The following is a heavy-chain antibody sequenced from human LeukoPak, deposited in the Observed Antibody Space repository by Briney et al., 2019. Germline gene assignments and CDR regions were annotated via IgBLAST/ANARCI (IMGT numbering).Heavy chain of an antibody. Sequence: GGSLRLSCTASGFTFGDYAMTWVRQATGKGLEWVGFIRSQIYGGTPEYAASVKGRFTISRDDSEGVAYLQMNSLKTEDTAVYYCTRDQTPYYWGQGTLVTVSS. CDR2: IRSQIYGGTP. CDR1: GFTFGDYA. V-gene: IGHV3-49*04. CDR3: TRDQTPYY. J-gene: IGHJ4*02.